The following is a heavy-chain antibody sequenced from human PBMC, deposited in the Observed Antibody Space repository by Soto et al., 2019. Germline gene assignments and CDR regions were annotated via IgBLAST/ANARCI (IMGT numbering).Heavy chain of an antibody. Sequence: ASVKVSCKASGYTFTSYGISWVRQAPGQGLEWMGWISAYNGNTNYAQKLQGRVTMTTDTFTSTAYMELRSLRSDDTAVYYCAGWGGTFDGSKASTSPWGRGTLVTVSS. CDR3: AGWGGTFDGSKASTSP. CDR2: ISAYNGNT. D-gene: IGHD3-16*01. J-gene: IGHJ5*02. CDR1: GYTFTSYG. V-gene: IGHV1-18*01.